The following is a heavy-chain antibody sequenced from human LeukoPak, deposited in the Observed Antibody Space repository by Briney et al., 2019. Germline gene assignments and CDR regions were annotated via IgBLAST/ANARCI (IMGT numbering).Heavy chain of an antibody. V-gene: IGHV4-30-4*08. J-gene: IGHJ4*02. CDR3: ARKYCSSTSCYPDF. D-gene: IGHD2-2*01. Sequence: SEALSLTCTVSGGSISSGDYYWRWIRQPPGKGLEGIGYVYYSGSTYYNPSLKSRVTLSVDTSKNPFSLKLSSVTAADTAVYYCARKYCSSTSCYPDFWGQGALVTVSS. CDR2: VYYSGST. CDR1: GGSISSGDYY.